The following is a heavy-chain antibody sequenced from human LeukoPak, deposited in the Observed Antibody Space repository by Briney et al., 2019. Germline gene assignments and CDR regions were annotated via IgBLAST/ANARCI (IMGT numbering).Heavy chain of an antibody. D-gene: IGHD3-22*01. CDR1: GLTFSDYV. V-gene: IGHV3-30-3*01. CDR2: IGKDVISK. Sequence: PGGSLRLSCADSGLTFSDYVMHWVRQAPGEGLEWVAAIGKDVISKYYGNSVKDRFTISRDNSKNTLYLQMDGLRIEDTAVYYCAREDYSSGRAGALGFDPWGQGTLVTVSA. J-gene: IGHJ5*02. CDR3: AREDYSSGRAGALGFDP.